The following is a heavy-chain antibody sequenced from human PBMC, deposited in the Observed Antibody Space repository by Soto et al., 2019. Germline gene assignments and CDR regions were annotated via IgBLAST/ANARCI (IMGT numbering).Heavy chain of an antibody. Sequence: ASVKVSCKASGYTFTSYDINWVRQATGQGLEWMGWMNPNSGNTGYAQKFQGKVTMTRNTSISTAYMELSSLRSEDTAVYYCARGGYSYGSGYYYGMDVWGQGTTVTVSS. J-gene: IGHJ6*02. D-gene: IGHD5-18*01. CDR2: MNPNSGNT. V-gene: IGHV1-8*01. CDR1: GYTFTSYD. CDR3: ARGGYSYGSGYYYGMDV.